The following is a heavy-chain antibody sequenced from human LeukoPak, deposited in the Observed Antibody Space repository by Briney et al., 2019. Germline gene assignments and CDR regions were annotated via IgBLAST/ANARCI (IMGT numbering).Heavy chain of an antibody. V-gene: IGHV4-34*01. CDR2: INHSGST. Sequence: SETLSLTCAVYGGSFSGYYWSWIRQPPGKGLEWIGEINHSGSTNYNPSLKSRVTISVDTSKNQFSLKLSSVTAADTAVYYRAKEDYDYGAFDIWGQGTVVTVSS. J-gene: IGHJ3*02. CDR1: GGSFSGYY. CDR3: AKEDYDYGAFDI. D-gene: IGHD3-16*01.